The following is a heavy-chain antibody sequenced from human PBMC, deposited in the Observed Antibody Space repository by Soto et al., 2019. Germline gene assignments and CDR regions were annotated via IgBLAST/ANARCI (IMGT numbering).Heavy chain of an antibody. Sequence: SETLSLTCTVSGGSISSYYWSWIRQPPGKGLEWIGYIYYSGSTNYNPSLKSRVTISVDTSKNQFSLKLSSVTAADTAVYYCARDLGYCTNGVCYTEAFDIWGQGTMVTVS. CDR2: IYYSGST. CDR3: ARDLGYCTNGVCYTEAFDI. CDR1: GGSISSYY. J-gene: IGHJ3*02. D-gene: IGHD2-8*01. V-gene: IGHV4-59*01.